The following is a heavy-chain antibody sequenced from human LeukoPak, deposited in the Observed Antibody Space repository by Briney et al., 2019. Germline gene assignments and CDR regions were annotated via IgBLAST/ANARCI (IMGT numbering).Heavy chain of an antibody. J-gene: IGHJ4*02. Sequence: PGASLRLSCAASGFTFDTYAMSWIRQPPGGGLEWVSGISGNGVNKYYADSVKGRFTVSRDNSKDTLWLQMNALRAEDTAVYFCAKRDYSDVSGYSPLFANWGQGTLVTVSS. CDR3: AKRDYSDVSGYSPLFAN. CDR1: GFTFDTYA. CDR2: ISGNGVNK. V-gene: IGHV3-23*01. D-gene: IGHD3-22*01.